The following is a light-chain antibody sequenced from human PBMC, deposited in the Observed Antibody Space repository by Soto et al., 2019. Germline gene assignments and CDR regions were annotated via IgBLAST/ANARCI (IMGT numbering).Light chain of an antibody. CDR1: SSDVGGYNF. Sequence: QSALTQPPSASGSPGQSVTISCTGTSSDVGGYNFVSWYQQHPGKAPKLIIYEVTKRPSGVPDRFSGSKSGNTASLTVSGLQAEDEADYYCSSYSGTNNYVFGTGTSSPS. CDR2: EVT. CDR3: SSYSGTNNYV. V-gene: IGLV2-8*01. J-gene: IGLJ1*01.